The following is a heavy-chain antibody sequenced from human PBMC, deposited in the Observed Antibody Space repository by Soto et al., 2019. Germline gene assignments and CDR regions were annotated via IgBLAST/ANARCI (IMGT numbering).Heavy chain of an antibody. CDR3: ARDLHGGEGY. CDR2: IWYDGSNK. D-gene: IGHD3-16*01. V-gene: IGHV3-33*01. Sequence: QVQLVESGGGVVQPGRSLRLSCAASGFTLSSYSMHWVRQAPGKGLEWVAVIWYDGSNKYYADSVKGRFTISRDNSKNTLYLQMNSLRAEDTAVYYCARDLHGGEGYWGQGTLVTVSS. J-gene: IGHJ4*02. CDR1: GFTLSSYS.